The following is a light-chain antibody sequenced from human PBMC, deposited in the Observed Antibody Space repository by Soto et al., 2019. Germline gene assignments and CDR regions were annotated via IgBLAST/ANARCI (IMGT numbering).Light chain of an antibody. CDR1: SSDVGTYNY. CDR3: SAYTSSLTLYV. V-gene: IGLV2-14*01. CDR2: EVS. J-gene: IGLJ1*01. Sequence: QSVLTQPASVSGSPGQSITISCTGTSSDVGTYNYVSWYQQHSGKAPKLMIYEVSNRPLGVSNRFSGSKSGNTASLTISGLQAEDEADYYCSAYTSSLTLYVFGSGTKLTVL.